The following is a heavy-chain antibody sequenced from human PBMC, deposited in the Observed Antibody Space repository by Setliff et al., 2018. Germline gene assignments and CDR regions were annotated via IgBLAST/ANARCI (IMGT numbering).Heavy chain of an antibody. V-gene: IGHV1-3*01. CDR2: INAGNGNT. J-gene: IGHJ4*02. CDR1: GYTFTSYA. Sequence: ASVKVSCKASGYTFTSYAMHWVRQAPGQRLEWMGWINAGNGNTKYSQKFQGRVTITRDTSASTAYMELSSLRSEDTAVYYCARGPAKSAGQWGSHFFDYWGQGTLVT. CDR3: ARGPAKSAGQWGSHFFDY. D-gene: IGHD2-2*01.